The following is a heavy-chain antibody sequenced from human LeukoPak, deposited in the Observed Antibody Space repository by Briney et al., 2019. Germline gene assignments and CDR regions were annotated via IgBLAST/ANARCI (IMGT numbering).Heavy chain of an antibody. CDR3: AREDQDDYYYYYGMDV. J-gene: IGHJ6*02. Sequence: PGGSLRLSCAASGFTFSSYWMHWVRQAPGEGLVWVSRINSDGSSTSYADSVKGRFTISRDNAKNTLYLQMNSLRAEDTAVYYCAREDQDDYYYYYGMDVWGQGTTVTVSS. D-gene: IGHD1-1*01. CDR1: GFTFSSYW. V-gene: IGHV3-74*01. CDR2: INSDGSST.